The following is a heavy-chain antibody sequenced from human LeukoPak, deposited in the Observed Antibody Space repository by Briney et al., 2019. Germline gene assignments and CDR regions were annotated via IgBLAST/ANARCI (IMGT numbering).Heavy chain of an antibody. V-gene: IGHV3-23*01. CDR2: ISGSGGST. D-gene: IGHD1-26*01. CDR1: GFTVSSNY. J-gene: IGHJ4*02. CDR3: AKEPVGVQDY. Sequence: GGSLRLSCAASGFTVSSNYMSWVRQAPGKGLEWVSAISGSGGSTYYADSVKGRYTISRDNSKNTLYLQMNSLRAEDTAVYYCAKEPVGVQDYWGQGTLVTVSS.